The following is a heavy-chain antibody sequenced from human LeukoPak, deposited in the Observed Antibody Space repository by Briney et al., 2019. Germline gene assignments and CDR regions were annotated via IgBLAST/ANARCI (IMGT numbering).Heavy chain of an antibody. CDR3: ARVLGSRVDP. V-gene: IGHV1-2*02. CDR1: GYSFTGQY. J-gene: IGHJ5*02. Sequence: VASVKVSCKTSGYSFTGQYMHWVRQAPGQGLEWMGWINANSGETNYAQKFQGRVTITRDTSISTAYMELSRLTSDDTAMYYCARVLGSRVDPWGQGTLVTVSS. CDR2: INANSGET.